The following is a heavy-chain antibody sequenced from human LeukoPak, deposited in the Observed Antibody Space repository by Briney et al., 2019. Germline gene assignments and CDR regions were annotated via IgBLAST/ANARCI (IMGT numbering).Heavy chain of an antibody. CDR3: AKDRSIGTYYTFDH. CDR1: GFTFSSYA. D-gene: IGHD1-26*01. V-gene: IGHV3-23*01. CDR2: ISGSGGST. J-gene: IGHJ4*02. Sequence: GGSLRLSCAASGFTFSSYAMSWVRQAPGKGLEWVSAISGSGGSTYYADSVKGRFTVSRDNSNNRLYLQMSGLTAADTAVYYCAKDRSIGTYYTFDHWGQGTLVTVSS.